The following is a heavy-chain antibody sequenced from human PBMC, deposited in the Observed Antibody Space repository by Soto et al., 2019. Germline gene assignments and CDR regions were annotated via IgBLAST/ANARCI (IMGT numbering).Heavy chain of an antibody. Sequence: ASVKVSCKASGGTFSSYAISWVRQAPGQGLEWMGGTIPIFGTANYAQKFQGRVTITTDKSTSTAYMELSSLRSEDTAVYYCASVGGYCGGDCYSDARWFDPWGQGTPVTVSS. CDR2: TIPIFGTA. CDR3: ASVGGYCGGDCYSDARWFDP. J-gene: IGHJ5*02. D-gene: IGHD2-21*02. V-gene: IGHV1-69*05. CDR1: GGTFSSYA.